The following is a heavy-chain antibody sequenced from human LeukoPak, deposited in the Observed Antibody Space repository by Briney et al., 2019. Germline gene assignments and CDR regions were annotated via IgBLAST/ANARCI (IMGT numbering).Heavy chain of an antibody. CDR3: ARQTMVRGVIRPFDY. Sequence: PGGSLRLSCAASGFTFSSYEMNWVRQAPGKGLEWVSSISSSSSYIYYADSVKGRFTISRDNAKNSLYLQMNSLRAEDTAVYYCARQTMVRGVIRPFDYWGQGTLVTVSS. J-gene: IGHJ4*02. D-gene: IGHD3-10*01. V-gene: IGHV3-21*01. CDR1: GFTFSSYE. CDR2: ISSSSSYI.